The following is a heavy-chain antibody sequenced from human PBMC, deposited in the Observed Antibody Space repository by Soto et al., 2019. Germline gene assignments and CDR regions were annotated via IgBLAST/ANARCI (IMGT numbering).Heavy chain of an antibody. J-gene: IGHJ5*02. CDR3: ARAVGIAVTGLDL. V-gene: IGHV1-8*01. CDR2: MNPANGNA. Sequence: QEQLVQSGAEVKRPGASVKISCRASGYNFISSNINWVRQAAGQRPEWLGWMNPANGNAAFARHFQGRVTMTRDTSTDTAYMELGGLSSGDTVIYYCARAVGIAVTGLDLWGPGTLVTVS. CDR1: GYNFISSN. D-gene: IGHD6-19*01.